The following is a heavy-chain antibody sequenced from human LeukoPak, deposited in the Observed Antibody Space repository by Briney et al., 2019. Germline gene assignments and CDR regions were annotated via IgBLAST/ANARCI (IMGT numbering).Heavy chain of an antibody. D-gene: IGHD6-13*01. CDR3: AGQFRIASNFDY. Sequence: SETLSLTCTVSGGSISSYYWSWIRQPPGKGLEWIGYIYTSGSTNYNPSLKSRVTISVDTSKNQFSLKLSSVSAADTAVYYCAGQFRIASNFDYWGQGTLVTVSS. CDR2: IYTSGST. V-gene: IGHV4-4*09. CDR1: GGSISSYY. J-gene: IGHJ4*02.